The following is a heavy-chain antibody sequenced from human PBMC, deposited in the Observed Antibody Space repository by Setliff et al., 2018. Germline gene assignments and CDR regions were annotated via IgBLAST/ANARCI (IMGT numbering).Heavy chain of an antibody. Sequence: PGGSLRLSCAASGFTFSDYYMSWIRQTPGKGREWVSYISSRGITYYPDSVKGRFTIARDTAKNSVYLQMDSLSEEDTAVYFCSTKGVPGTGGQGILVTVSS. CDR2: ISSRGIT. CDR1: GFTFSDYY. CDR3: STKGVPGT. J-gene: IGHJ4*02. D-gene: IGHD1-1*01. V-gene: IGHV3-11*01.